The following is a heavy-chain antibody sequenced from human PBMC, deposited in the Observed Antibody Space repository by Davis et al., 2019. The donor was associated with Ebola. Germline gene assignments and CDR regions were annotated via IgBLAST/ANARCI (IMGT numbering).Heavy chain of an antibody. Sequence: MPSETLSLTCTVSGGSTSSSSYYWGWIRQPPGKGLEWIGTVYHSGNPYYNPSLESRVTIVVDTSKNQFSLKLTSVTAADTAVYYCARPVSPGYTYGYYYYDMDVWGQGTTVTVSS. CDR1: GGSTSSSSYY. J-gene: IGHJ6*02. CDR2: VYHSGNP. V-gene: IGHV4-39*01. CDR3: ARPVSPGYTYGYYYYDMDV. D-gene: IGHD5-18*01.